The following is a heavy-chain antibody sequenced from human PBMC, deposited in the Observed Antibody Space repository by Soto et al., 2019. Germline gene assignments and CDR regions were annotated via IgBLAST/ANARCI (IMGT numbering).Heavy chain of an antibody. V-gene: IGHV3-30*03. D-gene: IGHD3-9*01. CDR2: ISYDGSNK. CDR3: ATETTYYDILTGYTGYYFDY. Sequence: GGSLRLSCAASGFTFSSYGMHWVRQAPGKGLEWVAVISYDGSNKYYADSVKGRFTISRDNSKNTLYLQMNSLRAEDTAVYYCATETTYYDILTGYTGYYFDYWGQGTLVTVSS. CDR1: GFTFSSYG. J-gene: IGHJ4*02.